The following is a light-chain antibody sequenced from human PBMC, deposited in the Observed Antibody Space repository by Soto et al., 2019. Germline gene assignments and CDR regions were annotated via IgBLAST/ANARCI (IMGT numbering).Light chain of an antibody. Sequence: DIQMTQSPSTLSASVGDRVTITGRASQSISNWLAWHQQTQGKVPKILIYKASSLESGVPSRFRGSGSGTEFTLTISRLQPEDFETYYCQQYNGYRWTFGQGTKVDIK. V-gene: IGKV1-5*03. CDR2: KAS. CDR1: QSISNW. J-gene: IGKJ1*01. CDR3: QQYNGYRWT.